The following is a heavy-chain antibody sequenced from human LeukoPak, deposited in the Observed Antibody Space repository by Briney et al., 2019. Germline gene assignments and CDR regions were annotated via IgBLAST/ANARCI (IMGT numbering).Heavy chain of an antibody. V-gene: IGHV4-59*01. J-gene: IGHJ6*02. CDR3: ARITMVRGVISDYYYYGMDV. CDR2: IYYSGST. CDR1: GGSISSYY. D-gene: IGHD3-10*01. Sequence: SETLSLTCTVSGGSISSYYWTWIRQPPGKELEWIGYIYYSGSTIYNPSLKSRVTISVDTSKNQFSLKLSSVTAADTAVYYCARITMVRGVISDYYYYGMDVWGQGTTVTVSS.